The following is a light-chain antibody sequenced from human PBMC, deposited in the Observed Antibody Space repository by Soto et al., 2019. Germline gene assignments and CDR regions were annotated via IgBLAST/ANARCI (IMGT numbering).Light chain of an antibody. Sequence: DIQMTQSPSTLSASVGDRVTITCRASQSISSWLAWYQQKPGKAPKLLIYDASSLEIGVPSRFSARGSGTEITLSIRKLQPDHFATCSGQQDGSYCPWVFGQGTKVDIK. CDR3: QQDGSYCPWV. V-gene: IGKV1-5*01. CDR2: DAS. J-gene: IGKJ1*01. CDR1: QSISSW.